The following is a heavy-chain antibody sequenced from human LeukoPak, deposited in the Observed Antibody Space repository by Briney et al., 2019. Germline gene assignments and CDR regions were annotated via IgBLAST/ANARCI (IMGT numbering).Heavy chain of an antibody. J-gene: IGHJ5*02. D-gene: IGHD1-1*01. CDR3: ARPVPSRLGWFDP. Sequence: SETLSLTCTVSGGSISSSSYYWVWIRQSPGKGLEWIGTIFYSGTTYYNPSFTSRVTISVDTSKNQFSLKLSSVTAADTAVYYCARPVPSRLGWFDPWGQGTLVTVSS. CDR2: IFYSGTT. CDR1: GGSISSSSYY. V-gene: IGHV4-39*01.